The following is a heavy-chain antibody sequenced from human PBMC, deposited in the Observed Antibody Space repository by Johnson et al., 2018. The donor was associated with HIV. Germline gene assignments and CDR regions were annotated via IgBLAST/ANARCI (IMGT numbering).Heavy chain of an antibody. CDR2: ISYDGSNK. Sequence: QVQLMESGGGVVRPGGSLRLSCAASGFTFNYYGMHWVRQAPGKGLEWVAVISYDGSNKYYADSVKGRFTISRDNSKNTLYLQMNSLRAEDTAVYYCARDGIGRGLLGLRWAMWG. V-gene: IGHV3-30*19. J-gene: IGHJ1*01. CDR3: ARDGIGRGLLGLRWAM. CDR1: GFTFNYYG. D-gene: IGHD3-10*01.